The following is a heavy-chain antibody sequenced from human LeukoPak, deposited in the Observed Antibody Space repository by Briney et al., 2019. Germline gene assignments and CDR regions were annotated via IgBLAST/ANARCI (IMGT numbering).Heavy chain of an antibody. V-gene: IGHV1-69*04. Sequence: ASVKVSCKASGDTFRNYAISWVRQAPGQGLEWMGRVIPILGKPTYAQRFQGRVTITADKPTTTVYMELSSLRSEDTAVYYCARDVTTVGPLDSWGQGTLVTVSS. D-gene: IGHD4-23*01. CDR1: GDTFRNYA. CDR2: VIPILGKP. CDR3: ARDVTTVGPLDS. J-gene: IGHJ4*02.